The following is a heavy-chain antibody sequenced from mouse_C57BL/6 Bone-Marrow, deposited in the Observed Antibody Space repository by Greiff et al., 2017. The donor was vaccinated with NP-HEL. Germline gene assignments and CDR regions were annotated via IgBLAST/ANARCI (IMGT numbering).Heavy chain of an antibody. CDR3: ARFITTVVAPCYAMDY. J-gene: IGHJ4*01. V-gene: IGHV1-64*01. D-gene: IGHD1-1*01. Sequence: QVQLQQPGAELVKPGASVKLSCKASGYTFTSYWMHWVKQRPGQGLEWIGLIHPSSGSTNYNEKFKSKATLTVDKSSSTAYMQLSSLTSEDSAVYYCARFITTVVAPCYAMDYWGQGTSVTVSS. CDR2: IHPSSGST. CDR1: GYTFTSYW.